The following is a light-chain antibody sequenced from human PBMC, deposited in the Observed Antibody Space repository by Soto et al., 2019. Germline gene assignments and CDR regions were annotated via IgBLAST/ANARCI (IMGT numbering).Light chain of an antibody. CDR2: DAS. CDR3: QQRSNWPRGT. V-gene: IGKV3-11*01. J-gene: IGKJ2*02. CDR1: QSVGSY. Sequence: PGARATLACRASQSVGSYLAWYQHKPGQAPRLLIHDASNRATGIPARFSGSGSGTDFTLTISSLEPEDSAVYYCQQRSNWPRGTFGQGTKLEIK.